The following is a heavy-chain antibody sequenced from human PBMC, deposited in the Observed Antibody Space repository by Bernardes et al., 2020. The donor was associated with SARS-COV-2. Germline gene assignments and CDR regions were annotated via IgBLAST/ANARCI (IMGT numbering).Heavy chain of an antibody. CDR3: ARDEEPRTGTNFDY. CDR2: ISAYNGNT. V-gene: IGHV1-18*01. Sequence: APLEVGCKASGYTFTSYGISWVRQAPGQGLEWMGWISAYNGNTNYAQNLQGRVTMTTDTSTSTAYMELRSLRSDDTAVYYCARDEEPRTGTNFDYWGQGTLVTVSS. J-gene: IGHJ4*02. CDR1: GYTFTSYG. D-gene: IGHD1-1*01.